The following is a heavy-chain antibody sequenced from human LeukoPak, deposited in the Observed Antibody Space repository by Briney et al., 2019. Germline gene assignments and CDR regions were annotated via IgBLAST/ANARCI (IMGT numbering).Heavy chain of an antibody. J-gene: IGHJ5*02. D-gene: IGHD5-18*01. CDR1: GGSISSYY. V-gene: IGHV4-59*01. CDR2: IYYSGST. CDR3: ARVTGGYSYGPNWFDP. Sequence: PSETLSLTCTVSGGSISSYYWSWIRQPPGEGLEWIGYIYYSGSTNYNPSLKSRVTISVDTSKNQFPLKLSSVTAADTAVYYCARVTGGYSYGPNWFDPWGQGTLVTVSS.